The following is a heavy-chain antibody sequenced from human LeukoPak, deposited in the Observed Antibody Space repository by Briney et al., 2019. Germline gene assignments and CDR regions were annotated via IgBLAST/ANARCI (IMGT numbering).Heavy chain of an antibody. V-gene: IGHV3-23*01. J-gene: IGHJ4*02. CDR1: GFSFSSYA. D-gene: IGHD3-16*01. CDR3: AKDGGQGADY. Sequence: GGSLRLSCAASGFSFSSYAMSWVRQAPGKGLEWVSGISGSDGSTYYADSVKGRFTISRDNSKNPLYLQMNSLRAEDMAVYYCAKDGGQGADYWGQGTLVSVSS. CDR2: ISGSDGST.